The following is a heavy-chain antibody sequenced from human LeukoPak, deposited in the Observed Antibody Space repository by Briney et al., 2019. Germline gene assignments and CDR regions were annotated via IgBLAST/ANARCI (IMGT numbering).Heavy chain of an antibody. D-gene: IGHD1-1*01. Sequence: ASVKVSCKASGYTFTSYDINWVRQATGQGLEWMGWMNPNRGNTGYAQKFQGRVTMTRNTSISTAYMKLSSLRSEDTAVYYCARGPTDNWNVDNWFDPWGQGTLVTVSS. CDR3: ARGPTDNWNVDNWFDP. CDR2: MNPNRGNT. CDR1: GYTFTSYD. V-gene: IGHV1-8*01. J-gene: IGHJ5*02.